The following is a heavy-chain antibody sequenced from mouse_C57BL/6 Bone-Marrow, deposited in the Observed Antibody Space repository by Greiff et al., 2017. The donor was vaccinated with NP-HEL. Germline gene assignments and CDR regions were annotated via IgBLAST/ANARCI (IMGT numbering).Heavy chain of an antibody. J-gene: IGHJ2*01. CDR2: IYPRSGNT. CDR3: ALIYYDYENY. CDR1: GYTFTSYG. D-gene: IGHD2-4*01. V-gene: IGHV1-81*01. Sequence: VQRVESGAELARPGASVKLSCKASGYTFTSYGISWVKQRTGQGLEWIGEIYPRSGNTYYNEKFKGKATLTADKSSSTAYMELRSLTSEDSAVYFCALIYYDYENYWGQGTTLTVSS.